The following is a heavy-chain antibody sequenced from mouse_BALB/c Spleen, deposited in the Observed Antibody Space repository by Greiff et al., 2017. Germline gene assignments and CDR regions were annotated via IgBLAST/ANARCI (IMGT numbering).Heavy chain of an antibody. CDR3: ARDNYRYAGGFAH. J-gene: IGHJ3*01. CDR1: GFTFTDYY. V-gene: IGHV7-3*02. CDR2: IRNKANGYTT. D-gene: IGHD2-14*01. Sequence: EVQGVESGGGLVQPGGSLRLSCATSGFTFTDYYMSWVRQPPGKALEWLGFIRNKANGYTTEYSASVKGRFTISRDNSQSILYLQMNTLRAEDSATYNCARDNYRYAGGFAHWGPGTLVTVSA.